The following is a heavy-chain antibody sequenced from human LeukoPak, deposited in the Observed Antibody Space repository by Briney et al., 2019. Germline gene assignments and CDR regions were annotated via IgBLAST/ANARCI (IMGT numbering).Heavy chain of an antibody. CDR3: AKDRITMVRGGLS. CDR2: ISYDGSSK. CDR1: GFTFSTYA. Sequence: PGGSLRLSCAASGFTFSTYAMHWVRQAPGKGLEWVAVISYDGSSKYYADSVKGRFTISRDNSKNTLYLQMNSLRAEDTAVYYCAKDRITMVRGGLSWGQGTLVTVSS. J-gene: IGHJ4*02. D-gene: IGHD3-10*01. V-gene: IGHV3-30*04.